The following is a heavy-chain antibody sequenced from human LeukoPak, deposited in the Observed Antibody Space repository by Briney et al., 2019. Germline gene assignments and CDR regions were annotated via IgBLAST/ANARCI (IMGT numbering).Heavy chain of an antibody. CDR3: ARGLSYCGGDCYIDY. J-gene: IGHJ4*02. V-gene: IGHV1-46*03. CDR1: GYTFTSYY. D-gene: IGHD2-21*01. Sequence: ASVKVFCKASGYTFTSYYMHWVRQAPGQGLEWMGIINPSGGSTSYAQNFQGRVTMTRDTSTSTVYMELSSLRSEDTAVYYCARGLSYCGGDCYIDYWGQGTLVTVSS. CDR2: INPSGGST.